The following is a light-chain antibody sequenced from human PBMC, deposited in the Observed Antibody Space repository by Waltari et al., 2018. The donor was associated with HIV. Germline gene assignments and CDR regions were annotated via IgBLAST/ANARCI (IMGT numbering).Light chain of an antibody. V-gene: IGKV2-24*01. J-gene: IGKJ4*01. CDR1: QSLEHSDGNTY. CDR3: MQSIEFPLT. CDR2: KIS. Sequence: IVMTQTPLSSPVTLGQPASISCRSSQSLEHSDGNTYLSWLQQRPGQPPILLIHKISNRFSGVPDRFSGSGAGTDFTLRISRVEAEDVGLYYCMQSIEFPLTFGGGTKVEIK.